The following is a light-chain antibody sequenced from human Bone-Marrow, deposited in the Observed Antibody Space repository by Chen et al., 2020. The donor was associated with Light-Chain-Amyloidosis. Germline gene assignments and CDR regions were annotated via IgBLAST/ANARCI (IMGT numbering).Light chain of an antibody. CDR3: HQRRSWPLT. CDR1: QNIGSW. V-gene: IGKV3-11*01. Sequence: EIVVTRSPATLSLSPGERATLSCRVSQNIGSWLGWYQQRPGQPPRLLISDTSNRAAGIPARFSGSGSGTDFTLTISGLEPEDFAGYYCHQRRSWPLTFGGGTKVE. J-gene: IGKJ4*01. CDR2: DTS.